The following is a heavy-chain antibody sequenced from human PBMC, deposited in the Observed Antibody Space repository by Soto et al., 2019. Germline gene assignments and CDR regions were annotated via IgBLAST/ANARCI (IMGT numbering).Heavy chain of an antibody. D-gene: IGHD2-8*01. CDR3: ARPFQGINGYSPTFDY. CDR2: IWYDGSNK. CDR1: GFTFSSYG. Sequence: QVQLVESGGGVVQPGRSLRLSCAASGFTFSSYGMHWVRQAPGKGLEWVAVIWYDGSNKYYADSVKGRFTISRDNSKNWLYLQMNSLRAKDTAVYYCARPFQGINGYSPTFDYWGQGVLVTVSS. V-gene: IGHV3-33*01. J-gene: IGHJ4*02.